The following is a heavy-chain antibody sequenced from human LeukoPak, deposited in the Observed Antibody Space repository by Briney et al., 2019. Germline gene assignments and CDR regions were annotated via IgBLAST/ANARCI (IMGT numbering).Heavy chain of an antibody. CDR2: ISSSGSSI. D-gene: IGHD3-16*01. V-gene: IGHV3-48*03. CDR1: GFTFSSYE. J-gene: IGHJ5*02. CDR3: ARGWYHGNVWGSPP. Sequence: QAGGSLRLSCAASGFTFSSYEMNWVRQAPGKGLEWVSYISSSGSSIYYADSVKGRFTISRDNAKNSLYLQMNSLRAEDTAVHHCARGWYHGNVWGSPPGGQGILVIVSS.